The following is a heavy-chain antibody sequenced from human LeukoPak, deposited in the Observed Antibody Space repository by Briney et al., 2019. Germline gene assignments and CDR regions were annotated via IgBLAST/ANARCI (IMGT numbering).Heavy chain of an antibody. Sequence: ASVKVSCKASGYTFTGYYMHWVRQAPGQGLEWMGWINPNSGGTNYAQKFQGRVTMTRDTSISTAYTELSRLRSDDTAVYYCARNQGIQAPNDYWGQGTLVTVSS. CDR3: ARNQGIQAPNDY. J-gene: IGHJ4*02. CDR2: INPNSGGT. D-gene: IGHD5-18*01. CDR1: GYTFTGYY. V-gene: IGHV1-2*02.